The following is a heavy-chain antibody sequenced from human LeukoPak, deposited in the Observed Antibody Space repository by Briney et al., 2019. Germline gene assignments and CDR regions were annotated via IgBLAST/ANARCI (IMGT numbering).Heavy chain of an antibody. CDR3: AKDAYSSGWYSIGAFDY. D-gene: IGHD6-19*01. J-gene: IGHJ4*02. V-gene: IGHV3-23*01. Sequence: PGGSLRLSCAASGFTFSSYAMSWVRQAPGKGLEWVSAISGSGGSTYYADSVKGRFTISRDNSKNTLYLQMNSLRAEDTAVYYCAKDAYSSGWYSIGAFDYWGQGTLVTVSS. CDR1: GFTFSSYA. CDR2: ISGSGGST.